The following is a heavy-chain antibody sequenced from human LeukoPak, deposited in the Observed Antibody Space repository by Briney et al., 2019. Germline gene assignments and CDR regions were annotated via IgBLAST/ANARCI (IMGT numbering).Heavy chain of an antibody. CDR2: INPSGGST. Sequence: ASVKVSCKASGYTFTCYYMHWVRQAPGQGLEWMEIINPSGGSTSYAQKFQGRVTMTRDTSTSTVYMELSSLRSEDTAVYYCARDQRITIFGVVEDAFDIWGQGTMVTVSS. CDR1: GYTFTCYY. V-gene: IGHV1-46*01. J-gene: IGHJ3*02. D-gene: IGHD3-3*01. CDR3: ARDQRITIFGVVEDAFDI.